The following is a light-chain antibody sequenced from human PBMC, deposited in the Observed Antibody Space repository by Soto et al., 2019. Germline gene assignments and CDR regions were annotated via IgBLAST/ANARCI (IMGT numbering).Light chain of an antibody. CDR3: QQYGSSPWT. CDR1: QTIRSNY. J-gene: IGKJ1*01. Sequence: ETVLTQSPGTLSLSPGERATLSCRASQTIRSNYLAWYRQPPGQAPRLLIYGASNRATGIADRFSGSGSGTDFTLISSRLEPEDFALYYCQQYGSSPWTFGQGTKVEIK. CDR2: GAS. V-gene: IGKV3-20*01.